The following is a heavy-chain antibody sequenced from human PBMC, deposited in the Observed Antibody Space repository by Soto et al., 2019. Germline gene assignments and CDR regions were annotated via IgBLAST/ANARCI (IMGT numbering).Heavy chain of an antibody. CDR3: ARGPAGYSSGWFLFDY. CDR2: ISSSISYI. D-gene: IGHD6-19*01. Sequence: GGSLRLSCAASGFTFSSYSMNWVRQAPGKGLEWVSSISSSISYIYYADSVKGRFTISRDNAKNSLYLQMNSLRAEDTAVYYCARGPAGYSSGWFLFDYWGQGTLVTFSS. V-gene: IGHV3-21*01. J-gene: IGHJ4*02. CDR1: GFTFSSYS.